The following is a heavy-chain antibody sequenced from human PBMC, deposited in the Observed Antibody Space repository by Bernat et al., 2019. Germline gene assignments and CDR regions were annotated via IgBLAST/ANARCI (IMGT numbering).Heavy chain of an antibody. D-gene: IGHD6-13*01. CDR1: GFTFSSYA. J-gene: IGHJ1*01. Sequence: QVQLVESGGGVVQPGRSLRLSCAASGFTFSSYAMHWVRQAPGKGLEWVAVISYDGSNKYYADSAKGRFTISRDNSKNTLYLQMNSLRAEDTAVYYCARESKAAAGKVNFQHWGQGTLVTVSS. CDR2: ISYDGSNK. V-gene: IGHV3-30-3*01. CDR3: ARESKAAAGKVNFQH.